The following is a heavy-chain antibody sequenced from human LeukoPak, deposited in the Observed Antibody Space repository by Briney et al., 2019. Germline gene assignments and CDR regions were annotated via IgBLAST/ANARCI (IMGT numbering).Heavy chain of an antibody. CDR2: INYSGIT. CDR1: GGSIGTFY. V-gene: IGHV4-59*01. Sequence: PSETLSLTCTVSGGSIGTFYWSWFRQPPGKGLEWIGYINYSGITTYNPSLKSRVTISVDTSKNQFSLKLSSVTAADTAVYYCERDSNIAVVGWFDPWGQGTLVTVSS. J-gene: IGHJ5*02. CDR3: ERDSNIAVVGWFDP. D-gene: IGHD6-13*01.